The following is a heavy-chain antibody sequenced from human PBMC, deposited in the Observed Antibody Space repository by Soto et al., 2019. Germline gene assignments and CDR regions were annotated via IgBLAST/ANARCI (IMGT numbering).Heavy chain of an antibody. CDR2: IYYSGST. Sequence: PSETLSLTCTVSGGSVSSGSYYWSWIRQPPGKGLEWIGYIYYSGSTNYNPSLKSRATISVDTSKNQFSLKLSSVTAADTAVYYCAGQRDYGGDFDYWGQGTLVTVSS. V-gene: IGHV4-61*01. CDR3: AGQRDYGGDFDY. D-gene: IGHD4-17*01. J-gene: IGHJ4*02. CDR1: GGSVSSGSYY.